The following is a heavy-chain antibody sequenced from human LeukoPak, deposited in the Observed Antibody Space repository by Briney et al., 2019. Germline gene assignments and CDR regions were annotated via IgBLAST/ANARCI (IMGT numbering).Heavy chain of an antibody. J-gene: IGHJ6*02. CDR2: SSSDETYK. CDR1: GLPFTVYP. CDR3: ARAPHYSNYGPYYYGMDV. D-gene: IGHD4-11*01. Sequence: PGGSLRLSCAASGLPFTVYPTHWVRQAPGKGLEWVSVSSSDETYKFYADSVRGRFTISRDNSKNRLYLQMSDLRAEDTAVYYCARAPHYSNYGPYYYGMDVWGQGTTVTVSS. V-gene: IGHV3-30-3*01.